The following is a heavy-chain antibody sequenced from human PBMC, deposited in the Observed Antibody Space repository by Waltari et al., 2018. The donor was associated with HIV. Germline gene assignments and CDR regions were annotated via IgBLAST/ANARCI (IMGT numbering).Heavy chain of an antibody. J-gene: IGHJ2*01. CDR2: VVASFVNA. CDR1: GFYFRGHV. D-gene: IGHD1-26*01. CDR3: ASQSRVLDSECREGWFFHL. V-gene: IGHV3-23*01. Sequence: EVQLLEPGGGLVQPGGSLRLSCATSGFYFRGHVMSWVRQPPGKGLGWFSSVVASFVNAFYTASGNGRFSVSRDNSQNPPFLQMHSLRVDDTAVYYCASQSRVLDSECREGWFFHLWGRGTLVSVSS.